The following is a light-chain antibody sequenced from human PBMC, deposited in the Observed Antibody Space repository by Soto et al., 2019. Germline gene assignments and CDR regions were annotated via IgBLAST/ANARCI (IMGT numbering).Light chain of an antibody. J-gene: IGKJ1*01. V-gene: IGKV1-5*01. CDR1: HTISSW. CDR3: QQYNSYSWT. Sequence: DIQMTQSPSTLSASVRDRVTITCRASHTISSWLAWFQQRPGRAPKLLIYAASSLQSGVPSRFSGSGSVTEITLTISSLQPDDFETYYCQQYNSYSWTFGQGTKVDIK. CDR2: AAS.